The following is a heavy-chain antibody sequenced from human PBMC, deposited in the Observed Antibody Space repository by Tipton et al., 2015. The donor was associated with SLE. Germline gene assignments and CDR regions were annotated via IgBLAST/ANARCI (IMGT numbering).Heavy chain of an antibody. CDR3: AKCLLKSTGMDV. CDR2: IRYDGSNK. CDR1: GFTFSSYG. V-gene: IGHV3-30*02. D-gene: IGHD3-9*01. J-gene: IGHJ6*02. Sequence: SLRLSCAASGFTFSSYGMRWVRQAPGKGLEWVAFIRYDGSNKYYADSVKGRFTISRDNSKNTLYLQMNSLRAEDTAVYYCAKCLLKSTGMDVWGQGTTVTVSS.